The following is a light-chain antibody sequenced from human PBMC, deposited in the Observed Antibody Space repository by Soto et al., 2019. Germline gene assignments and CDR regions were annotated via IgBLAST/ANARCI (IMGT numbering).Light chain of an antibody. J-gene: IGLJ1*01. CDR3: SSYAGSSHV. V-gene: IGLV2-8*01. CDR2: EVN. Sequence: QSVLRHPRSACWSPGHSVSISCTGTSSDVGGYNYVSWYQQHPGKAPKLMIYEVNKRSSGVPDRFSGSKSGNTASLTVSGLQAEHEADYYCSSYAGSSHVFGTGTKVTVL. CDR1: SSDVGGYNY.